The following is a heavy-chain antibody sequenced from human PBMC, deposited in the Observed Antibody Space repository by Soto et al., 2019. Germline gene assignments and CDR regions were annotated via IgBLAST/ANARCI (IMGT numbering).Heavy chain of an antibody. D-gene: IGHD3-16*01. J-gene: IGHJ6*02. CDR1: GYTLIRYG. CDR3: ARGGYYDNSWGKLSHYGLDV. V-gene: IGHV1-18*01. CDR2: ISAYNDYT. Sequence: QVQLVQSAAEVKKPGASVKVSCKASGYTLIRYGITWVRQAPGQGLEWMGWISAYNDYTIYAQKLQGRVTMNTDTSTRTGYMELSGRKSEDTAVYYCARGGYYDNSWGKLSHYGLDVWGQGTSVTVSS.